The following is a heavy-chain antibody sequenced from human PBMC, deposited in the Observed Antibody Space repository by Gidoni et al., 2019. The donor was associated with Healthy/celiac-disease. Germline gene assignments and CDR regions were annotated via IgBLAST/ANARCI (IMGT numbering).Heavy chain of an antibody. V-gene: IGHV3-7*03. Sequence: EVQLVESGGGWVQPGGSLRLSCAASGFTFSSYWMSWVRQAPGKGLEWVANIKQDGSEKYYVDSVKGRFTISRDNAKNSLYLQMNSLRAEDTAVYYCARVEVAAAGTGYYYYYGMNVWGQGTTVTVSS. CDR1: GFTFSSYW. CDR3: ARVEVAAAGTGYYYYYGMNV. CDR2: IKQDGSEK. J-gene: IGHJ6*02. D-gene: IGHD6-13*01.